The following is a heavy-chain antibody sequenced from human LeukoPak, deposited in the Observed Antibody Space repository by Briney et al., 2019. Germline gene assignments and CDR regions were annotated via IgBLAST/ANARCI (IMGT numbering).Heavy chain of an antibody. J-gene: IGHJ3*02. Sequence: GGSLRLSCAASGFTVSSNYMSWVRQAPGKGLEWVGFIRSKAYGGTTEYAASVKGRFTISRDDSKSIAYLQMNSLKTEDTAVYYCTRGGRYYDISAFDIWGQGTMVTVSS. CDR3: TRGGRYYDISAFDI. V-gene: IGHV3-49*04. CDR1: GFTVSSNY. D-gene: IGHD3-22*01. CDR2: IRSKAYGGTT.